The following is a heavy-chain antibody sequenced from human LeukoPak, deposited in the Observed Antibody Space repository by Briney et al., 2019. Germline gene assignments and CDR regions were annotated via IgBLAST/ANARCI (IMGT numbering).Heavy chain of an antibody. CDR1: GYTFTSYY. CDR2: INPSGGST. J-gene: IGHJ6*02. Sequence: GASVKVSCKASGYTFTSYYMHWVRQAPGQGLEWMGIINPSGGSTSYAQKFQGRVTMTRDTSKNQFSLKLSSVTAADTAVYYCARELNNGDYHYGMDVWGQGTTVTVSS. V-gene: IGHV1-46*01. CDR3: ARELNNGDYHYGMDV. D-gene: IGHD1/OR15-1a*01.